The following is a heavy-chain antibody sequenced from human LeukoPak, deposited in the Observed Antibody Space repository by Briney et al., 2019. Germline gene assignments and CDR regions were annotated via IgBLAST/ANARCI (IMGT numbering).Heavy chain of an antibody. CDR2: ISSSSSYI. V-gene: IGHV3-21*01. CDR3: ARGRKATAGGY. D-gene: IGHD2-21*02. Sequence: GSLRLSCAASGFLFRSYSMNWVRQAPGKGREWVSSISSSSSYIYYADSVKGRFTISRDNAKNSLYLQMNSLRAEDTAVYYCARGRKATAGGYWGQGTLVTVSS. CDR1: GFLFRSYS. J-gene: IGHJ4*02.